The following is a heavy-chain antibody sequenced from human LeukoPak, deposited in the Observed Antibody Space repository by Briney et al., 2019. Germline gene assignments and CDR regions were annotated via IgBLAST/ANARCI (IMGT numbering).Heavy chain of an antibody. Sequence: PGGSLRLSCAASGFSFSDYYMSWIRQSPGKGLEWLSYVSSSGAAVHYADSVKGRFTISRDNSKNTLYLQMNSLRAEDTAVYYCARVGTLTDVEVAVDYWGQGTLVTVSS. D-gene: IGHD3-9*01. CDR2: VSSSGAAV. CDR3: ARVGTLTDVEVAVDY. J-gene: IGHJ4*02. CDR1: GFSFSDYY. V-gene: IGHV3-11*04.